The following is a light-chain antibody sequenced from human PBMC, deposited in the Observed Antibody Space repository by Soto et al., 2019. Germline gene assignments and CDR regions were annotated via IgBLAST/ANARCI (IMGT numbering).Light chain of an antibody. J-gene: IGKJ4*01. CDR1: QSVLYSSNNKNY. CDR3: QQYYSTPF. Sequence: DIVMTQSPDSLAVSLGERATINCKSSQSVLYSSNNKNYLAWYQQKPGQPPKLLIYWATTRDSGVTDRFSGSGSGTDFTLTISSLQAEDVAVYYCQQYYSTPFFGGGTKVEIK. CDR2: WAT. V-gene: IGKV4-1*01.